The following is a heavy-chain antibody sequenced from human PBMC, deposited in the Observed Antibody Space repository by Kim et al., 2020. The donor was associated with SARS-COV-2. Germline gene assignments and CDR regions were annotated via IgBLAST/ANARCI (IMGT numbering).Heavy chain of an antibody. D-gene: IGHD1-20*01. J-gene: IGHJ6*02. CDR1: GGSISSYY. Sequence: SETLSLTWTVSGGSISSYYWSWIRQPPGKGLEWIGYIYYSGSTNYNPSLKSRVTISVDTSKNQFSLKLSSVTAADTAVYYCARDLGYNWNYYYYYGMDVWGQGTTVTVSS. V-gene: IGHV4-59*01. CDR2: IYYSGST. CDR3: ARDLGYNWNYYYYYGMDV.